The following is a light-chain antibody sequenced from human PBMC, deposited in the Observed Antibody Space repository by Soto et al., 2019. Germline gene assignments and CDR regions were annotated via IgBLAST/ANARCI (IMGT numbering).Light chain of an antibody. V-gene: IGKV3-11*01. CDR1: QSVSSS. CDR2: DAS. Sequence: VVLTQYPATLSLSPGDTATLSCGASQSVSSSLAWYQQKPGQAPRLLIYDASSRATGIPARFSGSGSGTDFTLTISSLEPEDFAVYYCHHRGNGITFGQGTRLEIK. CDR3: HHRGNGIT. J-gene: IGKJ5*01.